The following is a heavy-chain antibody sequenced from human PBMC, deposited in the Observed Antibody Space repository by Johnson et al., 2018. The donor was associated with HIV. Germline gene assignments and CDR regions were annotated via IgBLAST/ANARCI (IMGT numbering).Heavy chain of an antibody. V-gene: IGHV3-74*02. D-gene: IGHD5-18*01. Sequence: VQLVESGGGLVKPGGSMRLSCGASGFAFSSYWMHWVRQAPGKGLVWVSRINSDGSSTNYADSVKGRFTISRDNSKNTLYLQMNSLRAEDTAVYFCARVSLAYSYGYDAFDIWGRGTMVTVSS. CDR1: GFAFSSYW. J-gene: IGHJ3*02. CDR2: INSDGSST. CDR3: ARVSLAYSYGYDAFDI.